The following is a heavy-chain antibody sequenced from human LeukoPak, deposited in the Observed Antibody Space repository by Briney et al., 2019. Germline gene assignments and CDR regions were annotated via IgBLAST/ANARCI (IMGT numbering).Heavy chain of an antibody. CDR3: ARGGGLDV. V-gene: IGHV3-7*03. J-gene: IGHJ6*02. CDR2: INHNGNVN. CDR1: TFTKAW. Sequence: PGGSLRLSCVVSTFTKAWMNWARQAPGKGLEWVASINHNGNVNYYVDSVKGRFTISRDNAKNSLYLQMSNLRAEDTAVYFCARGGGLDVWGQGATVTVSS. D-gene: IGHD3-16*01.